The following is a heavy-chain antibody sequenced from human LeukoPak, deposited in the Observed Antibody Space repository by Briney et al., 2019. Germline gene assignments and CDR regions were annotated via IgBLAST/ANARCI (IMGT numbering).Heavy chain of an antibody. CDR1: GYTFTSDY. J-gene: IGHJ5*02. CDR3: AGSSHQRNWFDP. V-gene: IGHV1-46*01. D-gene: IGHD1-26*01. CDR2: VHSSGGVI. Sequence: ASVKVSCKASGYTFTSDYMNWVRQAPGQGLEWMVIVHSSGGVIRYAQEFQDRVTVTRDTSTSTIYLELSSLRSEDTAVYYCAGSSHQRNWFDPWGQGTLVIVSS.